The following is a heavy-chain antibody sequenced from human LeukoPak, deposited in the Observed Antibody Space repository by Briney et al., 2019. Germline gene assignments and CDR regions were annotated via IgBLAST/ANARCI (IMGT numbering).Heavy chain of an antibody. CDR1: GYTFTGYY. D-gene: IGHD2-2*01. V-gene: IGHV1-2*02. Sequence: ASVKVPCKPSGYTFTGYYMHLVRQAPGHALEWMGWINPNSGGTNYAQKFQGRVTMTRDTSISTAYMELSRLRSDDTAVYYCARRGYCSSTSCYLFDYWGQGTLVTVSS. CDR2: INPNSGGT. J-gene: IGHJ4*02. CDR3: ARRGYCSSTSCYLFDY.